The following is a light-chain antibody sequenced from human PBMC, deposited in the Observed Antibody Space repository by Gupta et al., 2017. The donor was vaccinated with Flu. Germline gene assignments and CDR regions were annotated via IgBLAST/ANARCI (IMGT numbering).Light chain of an antibody. V-gene: IGLV1-44*01. CDR1: SSNIGGST. CDR3: AVWDDSRSGWM. CDR2: GNN. J-gene: IGLJ3*02. Sequence: SVLTPPPSASGTPGQTVTISCSGSSSNIGGSTVNWYQQLPGTAPKLLIFGNNKRRSGVPDRFSGSKSGTSAALAISGLQAEDEADYYCAVWDDSRSGWMFSGGTRLTVL.